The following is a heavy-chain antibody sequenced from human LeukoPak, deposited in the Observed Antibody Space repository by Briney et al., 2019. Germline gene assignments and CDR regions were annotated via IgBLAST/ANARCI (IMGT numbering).Heavy chain of an antibody. J-gene: IGHJ4*02. V-gene: IGHV4-61*08. Sequence: PSETLSLTCTVSGGSISSGGYYWSWIRQHPGKGLEWIGYIYYSGSTNYNPSLKSRVTISVDTSKNQFSLKLSSVTAADTAVYYCASVVCSGGSCYFDYWGQGTLVTVSS. CDR1: GGSISSGGYY. D-gene: IGHD2-15*01. CDR3: ASVVCSGGSCYFDY. CDR2: IYYSGST.